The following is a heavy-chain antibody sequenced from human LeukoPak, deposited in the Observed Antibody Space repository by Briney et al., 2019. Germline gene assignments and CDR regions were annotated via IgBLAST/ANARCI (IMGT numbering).Heavy chain of an antibody. V-gene: IGHV3-23*01. CDR3: AKEPREYCSSTSYPNWFDS. J-gene: IGHJ5*01. D-gene: IGHD2-2*01. CDR2: ISGSGGST. Sequence: PGGSLRLSCAASGFIFSSYAMSWVRQAPGKGLEWVSTISGSGGSTYYADSVKGRFTISRDNSENTLFLQMNSLRAEDTAVYYCAKEPREYCSSTSYPNWFDSWGQGTLVTVSS. CDR1: GFIFSSYA.